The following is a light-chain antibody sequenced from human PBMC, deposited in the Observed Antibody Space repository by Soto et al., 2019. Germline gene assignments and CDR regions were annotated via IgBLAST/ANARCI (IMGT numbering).Light chain of an antibody. J-gene: IGLJ1*01. V-gene: IGLV1-47*01. CDR1: SSNIGSNY. Sequence: QSALTQPPSASGTPGQRVTISCSGSSSNIGSNYVYWYQQLPGTAPKLLIYRNNQRPSGVPDRFSGSKSGTSASLAISGLRSVDEADYYCAAWDHSLSGVFGTWSKVTVL. CDR3: AAWDHSLSGV. CDR2: RNN.